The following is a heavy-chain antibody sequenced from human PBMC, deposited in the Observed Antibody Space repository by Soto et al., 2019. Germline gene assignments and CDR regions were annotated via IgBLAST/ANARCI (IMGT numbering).Heavy chain of an antibody. V-gene: IGHV3-21*01. D-gene: IGHD2-15*01. Sequence: KPGGSLRLSCAAAGFIFSSDSMNWVRQAPGKGLEWVSSISSSSSYIYYADSVRGRFTISRDNAKNSLYLQMNSLRAEDTAVYYRARDRKAVMYAFDIWGQGTMVTVSS. CDR2: ISSSSSYI. CDR1: GFIFSSDS. CDR3: ARDRKAVMYAFDI. J-gene: IGHJ3*02.